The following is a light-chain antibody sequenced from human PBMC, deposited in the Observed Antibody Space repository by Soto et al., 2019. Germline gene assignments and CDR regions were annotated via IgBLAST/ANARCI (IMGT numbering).Light chain of an antibody. CDR1: QSVSSN. V-gene: IGKV3-15*01. CDR3: QQRSNWSIT. CDR2: GAS. Sequence: IVMTHSAATQSVSQGETPTLSCRASQSVSSNLAWYQQKPGQAPRLLIYGASTRATGIPARFSGSGSGTEFTLTISSLEPEDFAVYYCQQRSNWSITFGQGTRLEI. J-gene: IGKJ5*01.